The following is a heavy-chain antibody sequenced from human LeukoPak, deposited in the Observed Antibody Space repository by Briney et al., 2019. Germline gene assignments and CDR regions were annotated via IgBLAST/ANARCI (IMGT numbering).Heavy chain of an antibody. CDR2: ISYDGSNK. Sequence: GGSLRLSCAASGFTFSSYAMHWVRQAPGKGLEWVAVISYDGSNKYYADSVKGRFTISRDNSKNTLYLQMNSLRAEDTAFYYCTRDGVATTSFFGYFDYWGQGTLVTVSS. CDR3: TRDGVATTSFFGYFDY. V-gene: IGHV3-30-3*01. D-gene: IGHD3-3*01. CDR1: GFTFSSYA. J-gene: IGHJ4*02.